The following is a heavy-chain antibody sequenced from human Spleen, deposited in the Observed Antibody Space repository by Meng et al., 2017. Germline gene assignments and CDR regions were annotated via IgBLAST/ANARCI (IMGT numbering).Heavy chain of an antibody. CDR3: VRDCCSEIGPIDY. Sequence: GESLKISCAASGFTFSNYWMTWVRQAPGKGLEWVANIKADGSERFYVGSVKGRFTISRDNAMNSLYLQMNSLRAEDTALYYCVRDCCSEIGPIDYWGQGTLVTVSS. CDR2: IKADGSER. CDR1: GFTFSNYW. J-gene: IGHJ4*02. V-gene: IGHV3-7*01. D-gene: IGHD2-15*01.